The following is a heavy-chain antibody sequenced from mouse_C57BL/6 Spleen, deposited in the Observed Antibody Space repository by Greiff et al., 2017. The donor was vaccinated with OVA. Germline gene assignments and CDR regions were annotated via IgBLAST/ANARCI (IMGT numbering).Heavy chain of an antibody. CDR1: GYTFTSYW. D-gene: IGHD2-5*01. J-gene: IGHJ4*01. CDR2: IDPSDSYT. V-gene: IGHV1-69*01. Sequence: QVQLQQPGAELVMPGASVKLSCKASGYTFTSYWMHWVKQRPGQGLEWIGEIDPSDSYTNYNQKFKGKSTLTVDKSSSTAYMQLSSLTSEDSAVYYCACLYSNEAMDYWGQGTSVTVSS. CDR3: ACLYSNEAMDY.